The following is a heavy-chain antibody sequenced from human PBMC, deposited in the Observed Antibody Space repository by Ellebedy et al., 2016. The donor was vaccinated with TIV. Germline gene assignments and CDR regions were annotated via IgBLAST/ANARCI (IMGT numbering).Heavy chain of an antibody. D-gene: IGHD2-8*01. CDR1: GLTFSEAW. Sequence: PGGSLRLSCAASGLTFSEAWMNWVRQAPGKGLEWVGHIKSNANGGTADYAAPVKGRFTISRDDSKDTLYLQMDSLRTEDTAVYYCTTNHGVCGDFWGQGTQVTVSS. CDR2: IKSNANGGTA. J-gene: IGHJ4*02. V-gene: IGHV3-15*07. CDR3: TTNHGVCGDF.